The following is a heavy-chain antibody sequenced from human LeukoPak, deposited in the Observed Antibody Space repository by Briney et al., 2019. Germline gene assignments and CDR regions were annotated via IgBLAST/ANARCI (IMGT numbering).Heavy chain of an antibody. V-gene: IGHV4-39*01. Sequence: SETLSLTCVVSGGSIITNDYWWGWIRQPPGKGLEWIGTIDHAGTTFYNVSLKSRVTISVDTPNNQFSLRLNSVGAADTAVYYCARGLLERRRFYYYYMDVWGKGTTVTVSS. J-gene: IGHJ6*03. CDR3: ARGLLERRRFYYYYMDV. D-gene: IGHD3-3*01. CDR2: IDHAGTT. CDR1: GGSIITNDYW.